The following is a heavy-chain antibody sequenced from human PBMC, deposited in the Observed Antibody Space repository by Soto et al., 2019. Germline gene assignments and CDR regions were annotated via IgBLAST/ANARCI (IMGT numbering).Heavy chain of an antibody. CDR1: GGSISSYY. J-gene: IGHJ4*01. CDR2: IYYSGST. CDR3: ARRYGGNLDY. D-gene: IGHD1-26*01. V-gene: IGHV4-59*08. Sequence: QVQLQESGPGLVKPSETLSLTCTVSGGSISSYYWSWIRQPPGKGLEWIGYIYYSGSTNYNPSLKSRLTMSVDTSKNQFSLKLSSVTAADTAVYYCARRYGGNLDYWGHGTRVTVSS.